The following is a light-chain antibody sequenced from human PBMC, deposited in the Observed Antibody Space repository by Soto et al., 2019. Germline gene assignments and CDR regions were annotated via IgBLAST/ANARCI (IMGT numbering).Light chain of an antibody. Sequence: QSVLTQVASVSGFLGHSFTTSAMGTSSDVGTFNLVSWYQQHPGKAPRLMIYEVIKRPSGVSNRFSGSKSGTSASLAISGLQSEDEADYYCAAWDDSLNGYVFGTGTKVTVL. CDR2: EVI. CDR1: SSDVGTFNL. J-gene: IGLJ1*01. V-gene: IGLV2-14*02. CDR3: AAWDDSLNGYV.